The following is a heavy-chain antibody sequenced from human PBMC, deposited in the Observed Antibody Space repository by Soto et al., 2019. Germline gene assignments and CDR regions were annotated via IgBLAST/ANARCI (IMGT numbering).Heavy chain of an antibody. Sequence: GASVKVSCKVSGYTLTELSMHWVRQAPGKGLERMGGFDPEDGETIYAQKFQGRVTMTEDTSKDTAYMELSSLRSGDTAVYYCATGRVSYYYGSGRHAFDIWGQGTMVTVSS. V-gene: IGHV1-24*01. CDR2: FDPEDGET. J-gene: IGHJ3*02. CDR3: ATGRVSYYYGSGRHAFDI. D-gene: IGHD3-10*01. CDR1: GYTLTELS.